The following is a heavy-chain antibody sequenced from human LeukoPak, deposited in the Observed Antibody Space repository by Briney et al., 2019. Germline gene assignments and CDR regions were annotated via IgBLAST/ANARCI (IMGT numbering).Heavy chain of an antibody. CDR2: INPSGGRT. D-gene: IGHD4-17*01. Sequence: ASVKVSCKASGDTFTSYYMHGVRQAPGQGGEGMGVINPSGGRTSYAQKFQGRVTMTRDTSTSTVYMELNSLRAEDTAVYYCARTGRRTMTTVTLSHDYWGQGTLVTVSS. CDR1: GDTFTSYY. V-gene: IGHV1-46*01. CDR3: ARTGRRTMTTVTLSHDY. J-gene: IGHJ4*02.